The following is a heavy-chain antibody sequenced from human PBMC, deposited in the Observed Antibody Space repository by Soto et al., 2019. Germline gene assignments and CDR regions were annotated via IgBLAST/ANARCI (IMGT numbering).Heavy chain of an antibody. CDR2: IYYSGST. CDR3: ARDGGYCSGGSCSGYWYFDL. CDR1: GGSISSGGYY. J-gene: IGHJ2*01. V-gene: IGHV4-31*03. Sequence: QVQLQESGPGLVKPSQTLSLTCTVSGGSISSGGYYWSWIRQHPGKGLEWIGYIYYSGSTYYNPSLKSRVTISVDTSKNQFSLKLRSVTAADTAVYYCARDGGYCSGGSCSGYWYFDLWGRGTLVTVSS. D-gene: IGHD2-15*01.